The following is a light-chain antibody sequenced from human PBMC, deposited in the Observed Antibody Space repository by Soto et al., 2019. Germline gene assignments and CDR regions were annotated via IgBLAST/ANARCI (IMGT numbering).Light chain of an antibody. CDR2: GAS. Sequence: EIVLTQSPATLSLSPVERATLSCRASRSFGTYLAWYQQKPGQAPRLLMYGASNRATGIRARFSGSGSAPQFTITISSLEPEDFAVYYCQQRSNWHFTFGPGTKVDIK. CDR3: QQRSNWHFT. J-gene: IGKJ3*01. V-gene: IGKV3-11*01. CDR1: RSFGTY.